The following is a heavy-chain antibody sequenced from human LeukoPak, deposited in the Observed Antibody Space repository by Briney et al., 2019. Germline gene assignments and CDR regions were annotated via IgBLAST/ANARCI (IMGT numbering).Heavy chain of an antibody. CDR2: INHSGST. CDR1: GESFSVYY. Sequence: SETLSLTCAVYGESFSVYYWSWIRQPPGKGLEWIGEINHSGSTNYNPSLKSRVTISVDTSKNQFSLKLNSVTAADTAVYYCAKSNGYGLVDIWGQGTMVTVSS. J-gene: IGHJ3*02. V-gene: IGHV4-34*01. D-gene: IGHD3-10*01. CDR3: AKSNGYGLVDI.